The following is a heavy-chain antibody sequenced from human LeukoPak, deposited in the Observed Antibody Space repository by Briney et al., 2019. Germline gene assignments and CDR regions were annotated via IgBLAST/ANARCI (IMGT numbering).Heavy chain of an antibody. D-gene: IGHD3-10*01. J-gene: IGHJ4*02. CDR1: GYTFSSSW. Sequence: GVSLRLSCAASGYTFSSSWMHWVRQGPGKGLVWVSRINEDGSSTSYAESVRGRFTISRDNAKNTLYLQMNSLRAEDAAVYYCTRDTFGARDSWGQGTLVTVSS. CDR3: TRDTFGARDS. V-gene: IGHV3-74*01. CDR2: INEDGSST.